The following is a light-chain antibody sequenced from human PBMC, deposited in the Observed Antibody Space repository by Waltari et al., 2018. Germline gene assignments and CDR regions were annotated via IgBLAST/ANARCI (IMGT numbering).Light chain of an antibody. CDR3: MQALQTPFT. Sequence: DIVMTQTPLSLPVTPGEPASISCRSSQSLLHSNGNTYFYWYLQKPGQPPRLLIYRVSNRFSGVPDRFSGRGSGTDFTLKISRVEAEDVGVYYCMQALQTPFTFGPGTKLDIK. CDR1: QSLLHSNGNTY. CDR2: RVS. J-gene: IGKJ3*01. V-gene: IGKV2-29*02.